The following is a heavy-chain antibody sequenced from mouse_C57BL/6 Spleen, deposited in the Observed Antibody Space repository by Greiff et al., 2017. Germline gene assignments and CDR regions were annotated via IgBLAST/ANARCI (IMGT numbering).Heavy chain of an antibody. CDR3: ARSSSTVVPPFAY. J-gene: IGHJ3*01. V-gene: IGHV5-17*01. Sequence: VQLKESGGGLVKPGGSLKLSCAASGFTFSDYGMHWVRQAPEKGLEWVAYISSGSSTIYYADTVKGRFTISRDNAKNTLFLQMTSLRSEDTAMYYCARSSSTVVPPFAYWGQGTLVTVSA. CDR2: ISSGSSTI. D-gene: IGHD1-1*01. CDR1: GFTFSDYG.